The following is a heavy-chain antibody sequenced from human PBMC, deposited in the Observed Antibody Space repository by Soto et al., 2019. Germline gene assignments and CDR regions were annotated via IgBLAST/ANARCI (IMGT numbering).Heavy chain of an antibody. V-gene: IGHV1-69*12. Sequence: QAQLVQSGAEVKKPGSSVKVSCKASGGTFSSYGISWVRQAPGQGLEWMGGITPLIDRTNYAQKFQGRVTITAEDSTSTTYRDLGSLIAEGTAVYDCARVRHCSGNSCSYYFGMDVWGQGTTITVS. CDR3: ARVRHCSGNSCSYYFGMDV. D-gene: IGHD2-15*01. CDR1: GGTFSSYG. J-gene: IGHJ6*02. CDR2: ITPLIDRT.